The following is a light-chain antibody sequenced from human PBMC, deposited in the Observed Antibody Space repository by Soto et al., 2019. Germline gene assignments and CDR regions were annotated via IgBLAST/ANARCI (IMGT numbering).Light chain of an antibody. CDR2: GAS. CDR3: QQYNDWPIT. V-gene: IGKV3-15*01. Sequence: EVVMTQSPATLSVSPGDRATLSCRASQIFGSRLAWYQQKPGQPPRLLIYGASTRATGIPAGFSGSGSGTEFTLTISSLQSEDFAVYYCQQYNDWPITFGQGTRLEI. J-gene: IGKJ5*01. CDR1: QIFGSR.